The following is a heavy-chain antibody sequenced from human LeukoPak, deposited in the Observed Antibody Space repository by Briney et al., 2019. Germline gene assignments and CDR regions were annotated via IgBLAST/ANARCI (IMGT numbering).Heavy chain of an antibody. V-gene: IGHV3-7*04. D-gene: IGHD2-15*01. CDR3: ARDLGYCSGGSCYLYYFDS. Sequence: GGSLRLSCAASGFTFSSYWMSWVRQAPGQGLEWVANMNQDGGEKYYVDSVKGRFTISRDNAKNSLDLQMNSLRAEDTAVYYCARDLGYCSGGSCYLYYFDSWGQGTLVTVSS. CDR2: MNQDGGEK. CDR1: GFTFSSYW. J-gene: IGHJ4*02.